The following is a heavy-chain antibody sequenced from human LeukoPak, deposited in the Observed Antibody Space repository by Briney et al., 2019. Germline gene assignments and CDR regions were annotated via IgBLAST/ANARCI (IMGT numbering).Heavy chain of an antibody. J-gene: IGHJ4*02. CDR1: GFTFSSYA. CDR2: ISGSGGST. CDR3: AKEDGYSSGWYQTGAFDY. Sequence: GGSLRLSRAASGFTFSSYAMSWVRQAPGKGLEGVSGISGSGGSTNYADSVKGRFTISRDNSTNTLYLQMNSLRAEDTAVYYCAKEDGYSSGWYQTGAFDYWGQGTLVTVSS. D-gene: IGHD6-19*01. V-gene: IGHV3-23*01.